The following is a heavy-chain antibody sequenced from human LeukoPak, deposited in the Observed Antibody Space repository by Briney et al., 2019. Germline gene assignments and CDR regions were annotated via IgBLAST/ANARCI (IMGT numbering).Heavy chain of an antibody. D-gene: IGHD4-23*01. CDR2: IRYDGSNK. CDR3: AKERSYGGNSRALGY. CDR1: GFTFSSYG. Sequence: GGSLRLSCAASGFTFSSYGMHWVRQAPGKGLEWVAFIRYDGSNKYYADSVKGRFTISRDNSKNTLYLQMNSLRAEDTAVYYCAKERSYGGNSRALGYWGQGTLVTVSS. J-gene: IGHJ4*02. V-gene: IGHV3-30*02.